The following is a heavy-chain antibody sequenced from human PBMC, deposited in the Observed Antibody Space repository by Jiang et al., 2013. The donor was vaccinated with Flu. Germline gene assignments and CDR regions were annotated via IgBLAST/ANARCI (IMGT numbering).Heavy chain of an antibody. CDR1: GYTLTELS. D-gene: IGHD3-10*01. Sequence: EVKKPGASVKVSCKVSGYTLTELSMHWVRQAPGKGLEWMGGFDPEDGETIYAQKFQGRVTMTEDTSTDTAYMELSSLRSEDTAVYYCATKYGSGSYFLRYLDYWGQGTLVTVSS. CDR3: ATKYGSGSYFLRYLDY. CDR2: FDPEDGET. V-gene: IGHV1-24*01. J-gene: IGHJ4*02.